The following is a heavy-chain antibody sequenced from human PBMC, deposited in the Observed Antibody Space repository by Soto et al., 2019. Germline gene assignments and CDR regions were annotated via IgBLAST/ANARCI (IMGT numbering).Heavy chain of an antibody. CDR3: AKDIVVVVAATGPDY. CDR1: GFTFSSYG. V-gene: IGHV3-30*18. CDR2: ISYDGSNK. Sequence: PGGSLRLSCAASGFTFSSYGMHWVRQAPGKGLEWVAVISYDGSNKYYADSVKGRFTISRDNSKNTLYLQMNSLRAEDTAVYYCAKDIVVVVAATGPDYWGQGTLVTVSS. D-gene: IGHD2-15*01. J-gene: IGHJ4*02.